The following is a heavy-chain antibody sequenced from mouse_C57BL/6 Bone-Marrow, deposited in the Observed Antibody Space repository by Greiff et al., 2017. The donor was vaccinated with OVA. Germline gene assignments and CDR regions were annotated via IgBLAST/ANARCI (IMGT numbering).Heavy chain of an antibody. V-gene: IGHV3-8*01. CDR2: ISYSGST. J-gene: IGHJ1*03. CDR1: GYSITSDY. Sequence: EVMLVESGPGLAKPSQTLSLTCSVTGYSITSDYWNWIRKFPGNKLEYMGYISYSGSTYYNPSLKSRISITRDTSKNQYYLQLNSVTTEDTATYYCASSTMITRWYFDVWGTGTTVTVSS. D-gene: IGHD2-4*01. CDR3: ASSTMITRWYFDV.